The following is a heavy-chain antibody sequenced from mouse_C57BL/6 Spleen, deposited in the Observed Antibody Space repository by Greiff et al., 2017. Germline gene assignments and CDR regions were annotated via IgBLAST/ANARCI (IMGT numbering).Heavy chain of an antibody. J-gene: IGHJ3*01. CDR1: GFTFSSYA. Sequence: EVKLVESGGGLVKPGGSLKLSCAASGFTFSSYAMSWVRQTPEKRLEWVATISDGGSYTYYPDNVKGRFTISRDNAKNNLYLQMSHLKSEDTAMYYCARDGYDYDGGKPWFAYWGQGTLVTVSA. CDR2: ISDGGSYT. V-gene: IGHV5-4*01. D-gene: IGHD2-4*01. CDR3: ARDGYDYDGGKPWFAY.